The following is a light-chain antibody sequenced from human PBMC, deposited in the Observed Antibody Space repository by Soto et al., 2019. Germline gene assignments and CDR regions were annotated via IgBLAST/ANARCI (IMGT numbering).Light chain of an antibody. Sequence: SYELTQPPSVSVAPGKTARITCGGNNIGSKSVHWYQQKPGQAPVLVIYYDSDRPSGIPERFSGSNSGNTATLTISRVEAGDEADYYCKVCDSSSVVVFGGGTKLTVL. CDR1: NIGSKS. CDR2: YDS. V-gene: IGLV3-21*04. J-gene: IGLJ2*01. CDR3: KVCDSSSVVV.